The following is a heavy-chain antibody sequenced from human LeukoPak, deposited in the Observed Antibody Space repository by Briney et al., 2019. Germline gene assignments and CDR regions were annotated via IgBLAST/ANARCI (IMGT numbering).Heavy chain of an antibody. Sequence: ASVKVSCKASEYTFTSYDINWVRQATGQGLEWMGWMNPTSGNTGYAQKFQGRVTITRNTSISTAYMELSSLRSEDTAVYYCARDSGAASYFAFWGQGTLVTVSS. CDR2: MNPTSGNT. D-gene: IGHD5-18*01. V-gene: IGHV1-8*01. CDR1: EYTFTSYD. CDR3: ARDSGAASYFAF. J-gene: IGHJ4*02.